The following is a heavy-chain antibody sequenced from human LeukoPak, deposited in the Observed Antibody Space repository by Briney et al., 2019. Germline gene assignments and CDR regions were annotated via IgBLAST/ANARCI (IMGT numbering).Heavy chain of an antibody. CDR3: ARGSYYGFWSAQ. CDR1: GFSFSSYS. J-gene: IGHJ4*02. CDR2: ISSSSTYR. D-gene: IGHD3-3*01. Sequence: GGSLRLSCAASGFSFSSYSMNWVRQAPGKGLEWVSSISSSSTYRYYADSVKGRFSISRDNAKNSLYLQMNSLRAEDTAVYYCARGSYYGFWSAQGGQGTLVTVSS. V-gene: IGHV3-21*03.